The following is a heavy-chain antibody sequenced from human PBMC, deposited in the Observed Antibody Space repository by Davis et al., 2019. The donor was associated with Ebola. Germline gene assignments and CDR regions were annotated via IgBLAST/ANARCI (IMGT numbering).Heavy chain of an antibody. J-gene: IGHJ2*01. CDR1: GYTFTSYE. D-gene: IGHD2-2*01. V-gene: IGHV1-8*01. CDR2: MNPNSDNT. CDR3: AIRDCSSTVCYPGGDYFDL. Sequence: ASVKVSCKASGYTFTSYEINWVRQATGQGLEWMGWMNPNSDNTGYAQKFQGRVTMTRNTSINTAYMELRSLSSEDTAVYFCAIRDCSSTVCYPGGDYFDLWGRGTLVTVSS.